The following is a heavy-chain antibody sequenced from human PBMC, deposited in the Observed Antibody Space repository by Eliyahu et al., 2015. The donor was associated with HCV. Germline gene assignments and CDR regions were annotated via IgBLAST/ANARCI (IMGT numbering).Heavy chain of an antibody. CDR2: IYTSGST. V-gene: IGHV4-61*02. D-gene: IGHD1-26*01. CDR3: ARDQPSIVGAIDAFDI. Sequence: QVQLQESGPGLVKPSQTLSLTCTVSGGSISSGSYYWSWIRQPAGKGLEWIGRIYTSGSTNYNPSLKSRVTISVDTSKNQFSLKLSSVTAADTAVYYCARDQPSIVGAIDAFDIWGQGTMVTVSS. CDR1: GGSISSGSYY. J-gene: IGHJ3*02.